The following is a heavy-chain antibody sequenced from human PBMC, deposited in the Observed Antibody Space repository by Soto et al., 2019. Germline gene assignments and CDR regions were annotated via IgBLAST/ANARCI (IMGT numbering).Heavy chain of an antibody. CDR2: ISAYNGNT. Sequence: ASVKVSCKASGYTFTSYGISCVRQAPGQGLEWMGGISAYNGNTKYAQKLQVRVTMTTDTSTSTAYMELRSLRYDDTAVYYCARDRGYSGYEALDYGAQGTVVTAPS. J-gene: IGHJ4*02. D-gene: IGHD5-12*01. CDR3: ARDRGYSGYEALDY. V-gene: IGHV1-18*04. CDR1: GYTFTSYG.